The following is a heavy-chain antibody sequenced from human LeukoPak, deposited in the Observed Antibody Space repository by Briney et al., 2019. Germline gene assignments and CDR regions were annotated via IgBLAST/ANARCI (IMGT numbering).Heavy chain of an antibody. CDR1: GCSISSSIYY. J-gene: IGHJ4*02. Sequence: SEPLFLTCTVTGCSISSSIYYWGWMSYFPGKGMEWTGSITYCGNTFYHPFLKRRVAINADRSKNQFSLKLSSVTAADTAVYDCAIDGDSSGWTRSDYWGQGTLVTVSS. CDR3: AIDGDSSGWTRSDY. V-gene: IGHV4-39*07. D-gene: IGHD6-19*01. CDR2: ITYCGNT.